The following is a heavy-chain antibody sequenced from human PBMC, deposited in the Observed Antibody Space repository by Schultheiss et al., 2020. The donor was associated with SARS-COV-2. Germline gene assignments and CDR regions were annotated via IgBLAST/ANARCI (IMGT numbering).Heavy chain of an antibody. CDR3: ARSGVVSPVDYYYGMDV. D-gene: IGHD3-3*01. J-gene: IGHJ6*02. CDR1: GFTFSSYV. CDR2: ISGSGGST. V-gene: IGHV3-23*01. Sequence: GESLKISCAASGFTFSSYVMTWVRQAPGKGLEWVSGISGSGGSTFYADSVKGRFTISRDNAKNSLYLQMNSLRAEDTAVYYCARSGVVSPVDYYYGMDVWGQGTTVTVSS.